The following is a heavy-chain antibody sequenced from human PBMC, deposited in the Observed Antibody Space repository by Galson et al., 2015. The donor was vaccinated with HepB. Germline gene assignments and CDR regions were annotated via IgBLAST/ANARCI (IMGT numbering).Heavy chain of an antibody. CDR1: GFTFSSYA. CDR2: ISYDGSNK. CDR3: AREVYLGDGSDY. D-gene: IGHD3-16*01. J-gene: IGHJ4*02. V-gene: IGHV3-30*04. Sequence: SLRLSCAASGFTFSSYAMHWVRQAPGKGLEWVAVISYDGSNKYYADSVKGRFTISRDNSKNTLYLQMNSLRAEDTAVYYCAREVYLGDGSDYWGQGTLVPVSS.